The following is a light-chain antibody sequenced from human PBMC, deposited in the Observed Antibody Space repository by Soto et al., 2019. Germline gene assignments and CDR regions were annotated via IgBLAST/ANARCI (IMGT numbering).Light chain of an antibody. CDR2: AAS. J-gene: IGKJ3*01. CDR1: QDVRND. V-gene: IGKV1-16*01. Sequence: DIQMTQSPSSLSASVGDRVTITCRAGQDVRNDVAWYQQKAGKAPKSLISAASTLQSGVPSRFSGSGSGTDFTLTISSLQPEDFATYYCQQYNNYPFTFGPGTKVDIK. CDR3: QQYNNYPFT.